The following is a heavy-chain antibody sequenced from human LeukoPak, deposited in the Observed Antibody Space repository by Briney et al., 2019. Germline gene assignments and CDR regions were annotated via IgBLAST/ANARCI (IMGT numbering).Heavy chain of an antibody. J-gene: IGHJ1*01. D-gene: IGHD3-3*01. Sequence: GGSLRLSCAASGFTFSSYWMSWVRQAPGKGLEWVANIKQDGSEKYYVDSVKGRFTIPRDNAKNSLYLQMNSLRAEGTAVYYCARDRTILMEWDFQHWGQGTLVTVSS. CDR3: ARDRTILMEWDFQH. V-gene: IGHV3-7*01. CDR1: GFTFSSYW. CDR2: IKQDGSEK.